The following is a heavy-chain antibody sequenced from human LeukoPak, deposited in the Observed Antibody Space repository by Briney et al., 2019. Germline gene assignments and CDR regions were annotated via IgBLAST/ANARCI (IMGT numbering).Heavy chain of an antibody. V-gene: IGHV3-7*01. CDR1: GFTFSSYW. D-gene: IGHD2-21*02. J-gene: IGHJ3*02. CDR2: IKQDGSEK. Sequence: PGGSLRLSCAASGFTFSSYWMSWVRQAPGKGLEWVANIKQDGSEKYYVDSVKGRFTISRDNVKNSLYLQMNSLRAEDTAVYYCARAAYCGGDCYFGGAFDIWGQGTMVTVSS. CDR3: ARAAYCGGDCYFGGAFDI.